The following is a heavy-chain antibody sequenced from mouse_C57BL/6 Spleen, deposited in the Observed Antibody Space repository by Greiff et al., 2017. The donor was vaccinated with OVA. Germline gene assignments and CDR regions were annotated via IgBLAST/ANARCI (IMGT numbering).Heavy chain of an antibody. D-gene: IGHD2-4*01. Sequence: QVQLQQPGAELVRPGSSVKLSCKASGYTFTSYWMHWVKQRPIQGLEWIGNIDPSDSETHYNQKFKDKATLTVDKSSSTAYMQLSSLTSEDSAVYYCARGGYDYDGYFDVWGTGTTVTVSS. V-gene: IGHV1-52*01. CDR3: ARGGYDYDGYFDV. CDR2: IDPSDSET. CDR1: GYTFTSYW. J-gene: IGHJ1*03.